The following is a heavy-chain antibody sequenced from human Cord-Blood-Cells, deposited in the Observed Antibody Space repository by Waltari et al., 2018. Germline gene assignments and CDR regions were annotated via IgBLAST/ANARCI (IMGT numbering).Heavy chain of an antibody. V-gene: IGHV4-4*07. J-gene: IGHJ6*03. Sequence: QVQLQESGPGLVKPSETLSLTCTVSGGSISSYYWSWIRQPAGKGLEWIGRIYTSGSTNYNPSLKSRVTMSADTSKNQFSLKLSSLTAADTAVYYCARGLRYYGSGSYYNYYYYYMDVWGKGTTVTVSS. CDR1: GGSISSYY. D-gene: IGHD3-10*01. CDR2: IYTSGST. CDR3: ARGLRYYGSGSYYNYYYYYMDV.